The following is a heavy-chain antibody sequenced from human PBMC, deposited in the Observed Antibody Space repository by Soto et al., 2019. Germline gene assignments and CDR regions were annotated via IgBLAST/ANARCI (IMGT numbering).Heavy chain of an antibody. CDR1: GFTFRSYV. J-gene: IGHJ1*01. V-gene: IGHV3-30*19. Sequence: QVQLVESGGGVVQPGTSLRVSCVGSGFTFRSYVIHWVRQAPGKGLEWVALTSYDGTDKYYGDSVRGRFTISRDNSRNPVDRQMDSLRREDTARYYCARWGTTGGLDVWGQGTLVSVSS. D-gene: IGHD3-16*01. CDR2: TSYDGTDK. CDR3: ARWGTTGGLDV.